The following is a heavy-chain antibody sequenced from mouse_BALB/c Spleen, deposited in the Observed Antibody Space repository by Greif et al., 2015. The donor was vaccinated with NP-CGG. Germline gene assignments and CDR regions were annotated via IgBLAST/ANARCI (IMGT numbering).Heavy chain of an antibody. J-gene: IGHJ4*01. CDR2: IDPENGDT. CDR3: NAWTTATFYAMDY. CDR1: GFNIKDYY. Sequence: EVQLQQSGAELVRSGASVKLSCTASGFNIKDYYMHWVKQRPEQGLEWIGWIDPENGDTEYAPKFQGKATVTADTSSNTAYLQLSSLTSEDTAVYYCNAWTTATFYAMDYWGQGTSVTASS. D-gene: IGHD1-2*01. V-gene: IGHV14-4*02.